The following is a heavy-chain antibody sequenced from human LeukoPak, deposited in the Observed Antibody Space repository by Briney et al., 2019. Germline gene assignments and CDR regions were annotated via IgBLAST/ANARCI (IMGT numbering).Heavy chain of an antibody. J-gene: IGHJ3*02. CDR3: ARGRHYYDSSGYWSSDAFDI. D-gene: IGHD3-22*01. V-gene: IGHV4-30-2*01. Sequence: PSETLSLTCAVYGGSFSGYSWSWIRQPPGKGLEWIGYIYHSGSTYYNPSLKSRVAISVDRSKNQFSLKLSSVTAADTAVYYCARGRHYYDSSGYWSSDAFDIWGQGTMVTVSS. CDR2: IYHSGST. CDR1: GGSFSGYS.